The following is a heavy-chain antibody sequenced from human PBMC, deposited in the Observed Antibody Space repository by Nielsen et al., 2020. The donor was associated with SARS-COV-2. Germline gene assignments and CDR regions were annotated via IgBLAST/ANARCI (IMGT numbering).Heavy chain of an antibody. Sequence: SETLSLTCAVYGGSFSGYYWSWIRQPPGKGLEWIGEINHSGSTNYNPSLKSRVTISVDTSKNQFSLKLSSVTAAYTAVYYCARKKRITMIVVVNRAGAFAIWGQGTMVTVSS. CDR1: GGSFSGYY. D-gene: IGHD3-22*01. V-gene: IGHV4-34*01. J-gene: IGHJ3*02. CDR2: INHSGST. CDR3: ARKKRITMIVVVNRAGAFAI.